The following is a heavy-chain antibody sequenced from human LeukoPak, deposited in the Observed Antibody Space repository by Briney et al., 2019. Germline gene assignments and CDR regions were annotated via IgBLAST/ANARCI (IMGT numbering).Heavy chain of an antibody. J-gene: IGHJ4*02. D-gene: IGHD6-13*01. CDR3: ARSYRSRWYLDY. CDR1: GFNFSSYD. V-gene: IGHV3-48*02. Sequence: GVSLRLSCAASGFNFSSYDMNWVRQAPGKGLEWVSYVSSSGSTIYYADSLKGRFTVSRDNVNRSLHLQMNSLRDDDTAVYYCARSYRSRWYLDYWGQGTLVTVSS. CDR2: VSSSGSTI.